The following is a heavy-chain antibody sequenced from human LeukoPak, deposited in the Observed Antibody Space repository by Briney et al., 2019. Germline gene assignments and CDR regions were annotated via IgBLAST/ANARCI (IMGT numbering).Heavy chain of an antibody. Sequence: PGGSLRLSCAASGFTFSNAWMSWVRQAPGKGLEWVGRIKSKSDGGTTDYAAPMEGRFTISRDDSKNTLYLQMNSLKTENTAVYYCTTGSYYDTTDYWGQGTLVTVSS. CDR2: IKSKSDGGTT. CDR1: GFTFSNAW. V-gene: IGHV3-15*01. CDR3: TTGSYYDTTDY. J-gene: IGHJ4*02. D-gene: IGHD3-22*01.